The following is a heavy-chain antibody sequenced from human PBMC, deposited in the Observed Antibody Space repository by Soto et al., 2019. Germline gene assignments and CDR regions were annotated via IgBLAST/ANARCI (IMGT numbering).Heavy chain of an antibody. V-gene: IGHV3-11*01. D-gene: IGHD4-4*01. CDR2: ISSSGSSI. Sequence: QVQLVESGGGLVKPVGSLRLSCAASGFTFSDYYMSWIRQAPGKGLEWVSYISSSGSSIYYADSVKGRFIISRDNAKNSLYLQMNSLRAEDTALYYCARYSSSDAFDFWGQGTMVTVSS. CDR1: GFTFSDYY. CDR3: ARYSSSDAFDF. J-gene: IGHJ3*01.